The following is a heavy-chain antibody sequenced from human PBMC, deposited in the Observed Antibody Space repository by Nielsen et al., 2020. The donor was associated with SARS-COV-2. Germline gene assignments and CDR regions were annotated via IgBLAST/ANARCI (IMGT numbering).Heavy chain of an antibody. CDR2: IRSKAYGGTT. J-gene: IGHJ4*02. Sequence: GESLKISCAASGFTFSSYAMSWVRQAPGKGLEWVGFIRSKAYGGTTEYAASVKGRFTISRDDSKSIAYLQMNSLKTEDTAVYYCTRVTAMPLDWGQGTLVTVSS. CDR1: GFTFSSYA. V-gene: IGHV3-49*04. D-gene: IGHD5-18*01. CDR3: TRVTAMPLD.